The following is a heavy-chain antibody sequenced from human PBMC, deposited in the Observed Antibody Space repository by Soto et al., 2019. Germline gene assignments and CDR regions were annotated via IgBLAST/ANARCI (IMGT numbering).Heavy chain of an antibody. CDR1: GFTFSNAW. V-gene: IGHV3-15*01. Sequence: VGSLRFSCAVSGFTFSNAWMSWVRQAPGKGLEWVGRIKSKTDGGTTDYAAPVKGRFTISRDDSKNTLYLQMNSLKTEDTAVYYCTTGRDYYDSRGPFDYWGQGTLVTVSS. D-gene: IGHD3-22*01. CDR2: IKSKTDGGTT. CDR3: TTGRDYYDSRGPFDY. J-gene: IGHJ4*02.